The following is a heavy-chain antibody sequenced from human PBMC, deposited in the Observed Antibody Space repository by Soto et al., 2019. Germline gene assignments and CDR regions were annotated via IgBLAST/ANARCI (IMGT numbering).Heavy chain of an antibody. J-gene: IGHJ4*02. D-gene: IGHD6-13*01. V-gene: IGHV3-15*01. CDR2: IKSKTDGGTT. CDR3: TPGRRYSSSWPFDY. Sequence: PGGSPRLSCAASGFTFSNAWMSWVRQAPGKGLEWVGRIKSKTDGGTTDYAAPVKGRFTISRDDSKNTLYLQMNSLKTEDTAVYYCTPGRRYSSSWPFDYWGQGTLVTVSS. CDR1: GFTFSNAW.